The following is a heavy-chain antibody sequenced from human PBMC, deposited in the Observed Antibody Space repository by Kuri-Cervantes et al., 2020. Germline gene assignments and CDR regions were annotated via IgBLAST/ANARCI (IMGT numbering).Heavy chain of an antibody. D-gene: IGHD5-12*01. CDR1: GFTFDDYG. Sequence: GESLKISCAASGFTFDDYGMSWVRQAPGKGLEWVSGINWNGGSTGYADSVKGRFTISRDNAKNSLYLQMNSLRAEDTALYYCARVGIRGYSGYDGDYWGQGTLVTVSS. V-gene: IGHV3-20*04. CDR3: ARVGIRGYSGYDGDY. CDR2: INWNGGST. J-gene: IGHJ4*02.